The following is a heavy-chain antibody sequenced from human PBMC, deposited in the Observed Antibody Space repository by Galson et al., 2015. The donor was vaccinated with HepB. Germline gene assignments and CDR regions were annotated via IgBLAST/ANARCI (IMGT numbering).Heavy chain of an antibody. CDR2: IKQDGSEK. J-gene: IGHJ5*02. D-gene: IGHD4-17*01. V-gene: IGHV3-7*01. CDR1: GFTFSSYW. CDR3: ARGPNDYGDYWWFDP. Sequence: SLRLSCAASGFTFSSYWMSWVRQAPGKGLEWVANIKQDGSEKYYVDSVKGRFTISRDNAKNSLYLQMNSLRAEDTAVYYCARGPNDYGDYWWFDPWGQGTLVTVSS.